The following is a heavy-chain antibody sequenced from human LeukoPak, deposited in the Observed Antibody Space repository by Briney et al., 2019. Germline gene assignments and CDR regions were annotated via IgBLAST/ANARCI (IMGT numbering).Heavy chain of an antibody. CDR2: INSSSSSYI. D-gene: IGHD3-22*01. CDR3: ARDLKYYDSSGFDY. Sequence: GGSLRLSCATSGFTFSSYSMNWVRQARGKGLEWVSCINSSSSSYIYYTDSVKGRFTISRDNAKNSLTLQMNSLRAEDTAVYYCARDLKYYDSSGFDYWGQGTLVTVSS. CDR1: GFTFSSYS. J-gene: IGHJ4*02. V-gene: IGHV3-21*01.